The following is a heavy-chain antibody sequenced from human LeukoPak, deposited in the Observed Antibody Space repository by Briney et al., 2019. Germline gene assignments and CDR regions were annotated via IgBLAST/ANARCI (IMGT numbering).Heavy chain of an antibody. J-gene: IGHJ4*02. V-gene: IGHV1-3*01. D-gene: IGHD4-17*01. CDR2: INAGNGNT. CDR1: GYTFTSYA. CDR3: ASSPFVRTVTTLDY. Sequence: ASVKVSCTASGYTFTSYAMHWVRQAPGQRLEWMGWINAGNGNTKYSQKFQGRVTITRDTSASTAYMELSSLRSEDTAVYYCASSPFVRTVTTLDYWGQGTLVTVSS.